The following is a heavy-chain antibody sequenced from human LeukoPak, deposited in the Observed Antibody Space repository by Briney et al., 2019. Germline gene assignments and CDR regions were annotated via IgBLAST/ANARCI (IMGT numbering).Heavy chain of an antibody. D-gene: IGHD2-2*01. Sequence: ASVKVSCKVSGYTLTELSMHWVRQAPGKGPEWMGGFDPEDGETIYAQKFQGRVTMTEDTSTDTAYMELSSLRSEDTAVYYCAALGPVVPAALVDYWGQGTLVTVSS. V-gene: IGHV1-24*01. J-gene: IGHJ4*02. CDR2: FDPEDGET. CDR3: AALGPVVPAALVDY. CDR1: GYTLTELS.